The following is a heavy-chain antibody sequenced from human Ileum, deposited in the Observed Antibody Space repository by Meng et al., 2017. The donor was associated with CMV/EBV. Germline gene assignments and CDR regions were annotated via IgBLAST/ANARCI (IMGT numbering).Heavy chain of an antibody. CDR3: ATVYDSYNHMSGLDV. D-gene: IGHD3-16*01. Sequence: ASVKVSCKASGYTFTSYGISWVRQAPGQGLEWMGWISAYNGNTNYAQKLQGRVTLTTDTSTSTAYMELRSLRSEDTAIYYCATVYDSYNHMSGLDVWGQGTTVTVSS. V-gene: IGHV1-18*01. CDR1: GYTFTSYG. J-gene: IGHJ6*02. CDR2: ISAYNGNT.